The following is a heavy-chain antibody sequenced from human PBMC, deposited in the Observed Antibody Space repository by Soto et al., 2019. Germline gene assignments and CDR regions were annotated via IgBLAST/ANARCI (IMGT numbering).Heavy chain of an antibody. V-gene: IGHV4-39*01. Sequence: PSETLSLTCTVSGGSISSSSYYWGWIRQPPGKGLEWIGSIYYSGSTYYNPSLKNRVTISVDTSKNQFSLKLSSVTAADTAVYYCARRYYYDSSGYYGPDRNWFDPWGQGTLVTVSS. D-gene: IGHD3-22*01. J-gene: IGHJ5*02. CDR3: ARRYYYDSSGYYGPDRNWFDP. CDR1: GGSISSSSYY. CDR2: IYYSGST.